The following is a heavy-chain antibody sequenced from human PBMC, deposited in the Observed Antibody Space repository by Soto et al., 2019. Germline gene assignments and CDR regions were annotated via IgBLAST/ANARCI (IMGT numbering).Heavy chain of an antibody. V-gene: IGHV1-46*01. J-gene: IGHJ6*02. CDR2: INPSGGST. CDR3: ARDKYYYDSSGYLRPYYYYYGMDV. Sequence: VSVKVSCKSSGYTFTSYYMHWVRQAPGPGLEWMGIINPSGGSTSYAQKFQGRVTMTRDTSTSTVYMELSSLRSEDTAVYYCARDKYYYDSSGYLRPYYYYYGMDVWGQGTTVTVSS. CDR1: GYTFTSYY. D-gene: IGHD3-22*01.